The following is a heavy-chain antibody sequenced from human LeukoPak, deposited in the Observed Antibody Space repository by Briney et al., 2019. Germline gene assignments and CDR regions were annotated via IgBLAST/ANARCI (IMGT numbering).Heavy chain of an antibody. CDR2: RYYSGST. Sequence: SETLSLTCTVSGGSISSYYWSWIRQPPGKGLEWIGSRYYSGSTYYNPSLKSRVTISVDTSRNQFSLKLSSVTAADTAVYYCARLDSSSLGMDVWGQGTTVTVSS. CDR1: GGSISSYY. CDR3: ARLDSSSLGMDV. J-gene: IGHJ6*02. D-gene: IGHD6-6*01. V-gene: IGHV4-59*05.